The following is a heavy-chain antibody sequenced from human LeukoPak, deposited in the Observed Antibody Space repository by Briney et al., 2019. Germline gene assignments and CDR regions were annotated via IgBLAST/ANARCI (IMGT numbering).Heavy chain of an antibody. CDR1: GGSISSSSYY. Sequence: PSETLSLTCTVSGGSISSSSYYWGWIRQPPGKGLEWIESIYYSGSTYYNPSLKSRVTISADTSKNQFSLKLGSVTAADTAVYYCARVSGSSRNDYWGPGALVTVSS. D-gene: IGHD1-26*01. J-gene: IGHJ4*02. CDR2: IYYSGST. V-gene: IGHV4-39*01. CDR3: ARVSGSSRNDY.